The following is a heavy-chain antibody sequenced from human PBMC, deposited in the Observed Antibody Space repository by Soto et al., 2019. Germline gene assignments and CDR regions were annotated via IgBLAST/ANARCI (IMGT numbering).Heavy chain of an antibody. CDR1: GFTFSSYA. D-gene: IGHD3-16*02. V-gene: IGHV3-23*01. CDR2: ISGSGGST. Sequence: GGSLRLSCAAPGFTFSSYAMSWVRQAPGKGLEWVSAISGSGGSTYYADSVKGRFTISRDNSKNTLYLQMNSLRAEDTAEDYGEEGGGGGSYHDAFDIWGQGTMVTVSS. J-gene: IGHJ3*02. CDR3: EEGGGGGSYHDAFDI.